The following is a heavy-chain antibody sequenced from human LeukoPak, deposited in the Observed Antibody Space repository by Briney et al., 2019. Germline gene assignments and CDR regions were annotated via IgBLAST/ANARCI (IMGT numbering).Heavy chain of an antibody. D-gene: IGHD2-8*01. CDR1: GGTFSSYA. J-gene: IGHJ6*03. CDR3: ARDQNHRALMVYAKAAYYYYYMDV. V-gene: IGHV1-69*05. Sequence: SVKVSCKASGGTFSSYAIGWVRQAPGQGLEWMGRIIPIFGTANYAQKFQGRVTITTDESTSTAYMELSSLRSEDTAVYYCARDQNHRALMVYAKAAYYYYYMDVWGKGTTVTVSS. CDR2: IIPIFGTA.